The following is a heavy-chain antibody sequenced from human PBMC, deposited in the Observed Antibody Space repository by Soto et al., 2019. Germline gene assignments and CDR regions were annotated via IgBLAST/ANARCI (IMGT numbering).Heavy chain of an antibody. CDR2: IYYSGST. J-gene: IGHJ4*02. CDR1: GGSISSYY. V-gene: IGHV4-59*12. Sequence: PSETLSLTCTVSGGSISSYYWSWIRQPPGKGLEWIGYIYYSGSTNYNPSLKSRVTISVDTSKNQFSLKLSSVTAADTAVYYCARGSGYSGYDPGYYFDYWGQGTLVTVSS. CDR3: ARGSGYSGYDPGYYFDY. D-gene: IGHD5-12*01.